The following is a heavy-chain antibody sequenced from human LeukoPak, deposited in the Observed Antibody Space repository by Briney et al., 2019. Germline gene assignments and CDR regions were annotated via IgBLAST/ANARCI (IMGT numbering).Heavy chain of an antibody. Sequence: GGSLRLSCAASGFTVTTHAMYWVRQAPGKGLEWVSAISGRDDSTYYADSVKGRFTISRDTSKNTLFLQMNSLRAEDTAAYYCAKWGDYDILTGYYDPDYWGQGTLVTVSS. J-gene: IGHJ4*02. V-gene: IGHV3-23*01. D-gene: IGHD3-9*01. CDR3: AKWGDYDILTGYYDPDY. CDR2: ISGRDDST. CDR1: GFTVTTHA.